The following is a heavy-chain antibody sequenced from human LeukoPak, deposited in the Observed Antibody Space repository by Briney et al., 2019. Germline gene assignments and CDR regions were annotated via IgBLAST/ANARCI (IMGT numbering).Heavy chain of an antibody. Sequence: SETLSLTCTVSGGSISSSSYYWGWIRQPPGKGLEWIGSIYYSGSTYYNPSLKSRVTISVDTSKNQFSLKLSSVTAADTAVYYCARRGSMLAYYFDYWGQGTLVTVSS. CDR3: ARRGSMLAYYFDY. D-gene: IGHD3-10*02. V-gene: IGHV4-39*01. J-gene: IGHJ4*02. CDR2: IYYSGST. CDR1: GGSISSSSYY.